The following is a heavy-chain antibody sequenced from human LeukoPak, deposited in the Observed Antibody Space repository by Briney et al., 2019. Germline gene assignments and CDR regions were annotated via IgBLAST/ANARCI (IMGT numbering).Heavy chain of an antibody. V-gene: IGHV3-23*01. CDR1: GFIFSSYA. Sequence: GGSLRLSCAASGFIFSSYAMSWVRQAPGKGLEWVSGISGSGGTTYYADSVKGRFTISRDNSKNTLYLQMNSLRAEDTAVYYCARGEIYYYDSSHFDYWGQGTLVTVSS. CDR3: ARGEIYYYDSSHFDY. CDR2: ISGSGGTT. J-gene: IGHJ4*02. D-gene: IGHD3-22*01.